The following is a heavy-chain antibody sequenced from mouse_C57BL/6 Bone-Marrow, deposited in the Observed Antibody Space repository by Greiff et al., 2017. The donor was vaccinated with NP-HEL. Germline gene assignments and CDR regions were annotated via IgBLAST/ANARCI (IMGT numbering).Heavy chain of an antibody. V-gene: IGHV1-59*01. J-gene: IGHJ2*01. Sequence: QVQLQQPGAELVRPGTSVKLSRKVSGYTFTSYWMHWVKQRPGQGLEWIGVIDPSDSYTNYNQKFKGKATLTVDTSSSTAYMQLSSLTSEDSAVYYCARGTVVAPYYFDYWGQGTTLTVSS. D-gene: IGHD1-1*01. CDR3: ARGTVVAPYYFDY. CDR2: IDPSDSYT. CDR1: GYTFTSYW.